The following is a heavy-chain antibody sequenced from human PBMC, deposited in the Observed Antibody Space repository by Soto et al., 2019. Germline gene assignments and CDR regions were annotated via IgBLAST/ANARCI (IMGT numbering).Heavy chain of an antibody. V-gene: IGHV4-59*01. CDR1: GGSISHYY. J-gene: IGHJ4*02. Sequence: PSETLSLTCTVSGGSISHYYWGWIRQPPGKGLEWIGYIFYSGSTNYNPSLKSRVTISVDTSKGQFSLKVRSVTAADTAVYFCARIKSGYSYGSIIDFWGKGTLVTVS. D-gene: IGHD5-18*01. CDR3: ARIKSGYSYGSIIDF. CDR2: IFYSGST.